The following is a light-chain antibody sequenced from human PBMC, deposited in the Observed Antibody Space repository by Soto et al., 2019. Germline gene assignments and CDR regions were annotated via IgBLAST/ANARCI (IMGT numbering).Light chain of an antibody. J-gene: IGLJ2*01. CDR3: STWDDSLNGPL. CDR2: SNT. V-gene: IGLV1-44*01. Sequence: QSVLTQPPSASGTPGQRVTISCSGSSSNIGGNTVNWYQKVPGAALKLIIFSNTQRPSGVPDRYSGSKSGTSASLAIGGLQSEDEADYYCSTWDDSLNGPLFGGGTKLTVL. CDR1: SSNIGGNT.